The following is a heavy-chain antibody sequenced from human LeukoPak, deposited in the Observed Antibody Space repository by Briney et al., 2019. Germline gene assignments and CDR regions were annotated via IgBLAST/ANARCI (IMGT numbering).Heavy chain of an antibody. V-gene: IGHV4-59*08. CDR1: GGSISSYY. J-gene: IGHJ4*01. CDR3: ARQSYGDYFDY. D-gene: IGHD4-17*01. Sequence: NPSETLSLTCTVSGGSISSYYWSWIRQPPGKGLEWIGYIYYRGSTSYNPSLKSRVTILVDTSKNQFSLKLSSVTAADTAVYYCARQSYGDYFDYWGQEPWSPSPQ. CDR2: IYYRGST.